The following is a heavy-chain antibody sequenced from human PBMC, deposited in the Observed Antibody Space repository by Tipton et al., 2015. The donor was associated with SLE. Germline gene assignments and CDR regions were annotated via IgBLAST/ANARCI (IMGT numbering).Heavy chain of an antibody. D-gene: IGHD1-26*01. Sequence: SLRLSCAASGFTFSNYAMGWVRQAPGKGLEWVSLIYAGGSTTYYADSVKGRFTISRDNSKDTLHLEMNSLKTEDTAVYFCAREERGALYGMDVWGQGTTVTVSS. CDR2: IYAGGSTT. CDR3: AREERGALYGMDV. V-gene: IGHV3-23*03. CDR1: GFTFSNYA. J-gene: IGHJ6*02.